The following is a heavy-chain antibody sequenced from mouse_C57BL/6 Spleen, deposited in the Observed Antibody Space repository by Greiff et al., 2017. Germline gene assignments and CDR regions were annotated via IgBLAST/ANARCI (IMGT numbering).Heavy chain of an antibody. CDR2: INPNNGGT. CDR3: ARCSYEGYYFDY. V-gene: IGHV1-22*01. J-gene: IGHJ2*01. D-gene: IGHD1-1*01. CDR1: GYTFTDYN. Sequence: VQLKQSGPELVKPGASVKMSCKASGYTFTDYNMHWVKQSHGKSLEWIGNINPNNGGTSYNQKFKGKATLTLNKSSSTAYMELRSLTSEDSAVYYCARCSYEGYYFDYWGQGTTRTVSS.